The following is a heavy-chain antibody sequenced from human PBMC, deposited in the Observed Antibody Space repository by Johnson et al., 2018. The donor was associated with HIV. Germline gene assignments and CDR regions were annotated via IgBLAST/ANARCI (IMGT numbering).Heavy chain of an antibody. Sequence: VQLVESGGGLVQPGRSLRLSCAASGFTFPDYAMHWVRLAPGRGLEWVSGISWNTGSIGYADSVKGRFTISRDNVKNSLHLQMNSLRAEDTALYYCAKDQAYFGSGSYADAFDVWGQGTMVTVSS. CDR2: ISWNTGSI. D-gene: IGHD3-10*01. J-gene: IGHJ3*01. CDR1: GFTFPDYA. CDR3: AKDQAYFGSGSYADAFDV. V-gene: IGHV3-9*01.